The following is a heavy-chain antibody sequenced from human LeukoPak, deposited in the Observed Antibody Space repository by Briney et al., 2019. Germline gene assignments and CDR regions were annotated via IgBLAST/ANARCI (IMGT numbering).Heavy chain of an antibody. CDR3: ARDRPSGGTYYDILTGYPTFDP. D-gene: IGHD3-9*01. CDR2: IWYDGSNK. J-gene: IGHJ5*02. CDR1: GFTFSSYG. Sequence: PGRSLRLYCAASGFTFSSYGMHWVRQAPGKGLEWVAVIWYDGSNKYYADSVKGRFTISRDNSKNTLYLQMNSLRAEDTAVYYCARDRPSGGTYYDILTGYPTFDPWGQGTLVTVSS. V-gene: IGHV3-33*01.